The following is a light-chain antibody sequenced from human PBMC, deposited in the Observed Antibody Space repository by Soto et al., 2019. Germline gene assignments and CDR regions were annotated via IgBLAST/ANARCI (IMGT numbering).Light chain of an antibody. CDR3: SSFTTSSTRV. CDR2: EVS. Sequence: QYALTQPASVSGSPGQSITISCTGTSSDVGSYNLVSWYQQYPGKAPKLMIYEVSYRPSGVSNRFSGSKSGNTASLTISGLQAEDEAEYYCSSFTTSSTRVFGTGTKVTVL. CDR1: SSDVGSYNL. V-gene: IGLV2-14*02. J-gene: IGLJ1*01.